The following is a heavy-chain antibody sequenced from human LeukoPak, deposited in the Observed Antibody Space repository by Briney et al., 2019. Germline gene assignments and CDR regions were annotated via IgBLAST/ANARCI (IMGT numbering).Heavy chain of an antibody. V-gene: IGHV4-39*01. D-gene: IGHD5-18*01. CDR2: IDYFGNT. J-gene: IGHJ4*02. CDR1: GGSISSSSYD. CDR3: ARRATSERGSSYGLDY. Sequence: SETLSLTCTVSGGSISSSSYDWGWIRQPPGKGLEWIGRIDYFGNTHYNPSLKSRVIIFIDMSKNQISLKLSSVTAADTAVYYCARRATSERGSSYGLDYWGQGTLVTVSS.